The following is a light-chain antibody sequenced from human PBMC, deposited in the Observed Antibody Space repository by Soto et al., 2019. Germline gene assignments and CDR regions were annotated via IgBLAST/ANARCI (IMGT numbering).Light chain of an antibody. V-gene: IGLV2-23*01. CDR3: CSYSGSITWV. J-gene: IGLJ3*02. CDR2: EAS. Sequence: QSALTQPASVSGSPGQSITIPCTGISSDVGSSDLVSWYQQHPGRAPKLMIYEASKRPSGVSNRFSGSKSGNTASLTISGLQAEDDADYYCCSYSGSITWVFGGGTKVTVL. CDR1: SSDVGSSDL.